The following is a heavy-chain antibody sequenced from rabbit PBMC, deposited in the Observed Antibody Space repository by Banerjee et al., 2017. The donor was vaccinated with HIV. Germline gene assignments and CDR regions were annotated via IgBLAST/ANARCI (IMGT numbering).Heavy chain of an antibody. CDR2: IDTGSGSI. CDR1: GFSFSSSYW. Sequence: QEQLEESGGDLVKPEGSLTLTCTASGFSFSSSYWICWVRQAPGKGLEWVACIDTGSGSIYYASWAKGRFTISKPSSTTVTLQMTSLTAADTATYFCAREGAWNYAFALWGQGTLVTVS. CDR3: AREGAWNYAFAL. V-gene: IGHV1S45*01. J-gene: IGHJ4*01. D-gene: IGHD6-1*01.